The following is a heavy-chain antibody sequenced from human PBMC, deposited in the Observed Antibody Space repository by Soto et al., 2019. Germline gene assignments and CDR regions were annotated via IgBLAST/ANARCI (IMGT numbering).Heavy chain of an antibody. Sequence: HGETLKISCKGSGYSFTSYWIGWVRQMPGKGLEWMGIIYPGDSDTRYSPSFQGQVTISADKSISTAYLQWSSLKASDTAMYYCARAGGLRYFDWSVWFDPWGQGILVTVSS. CDR1: GYSFTSYW. J-gene: IGHJ5*02. D-gene: IGHD3-9*01. CDR3: ARAGGLRYFDWSVWFDP. V-gene: IGHV5-51*01. CDR2: IYPGDSDT.